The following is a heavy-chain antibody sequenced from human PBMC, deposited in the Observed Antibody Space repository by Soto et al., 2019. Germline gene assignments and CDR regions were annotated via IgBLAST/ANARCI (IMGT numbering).Heavy chain of an antibody. CDR2: ISAYNGNT. CDR3: ARAEKYYDFWSGYYARDGWYFDY. Sequence: QVQLVQSGAEVKKPGASVKVSCKASGYTFTSYGISWVRQAPGQGLEWMGWISAYNGNTNYAQKLQGRVTMTTDTSTSTAYMELRSLRSDNTAVYYCARAEKYYDFWSGYYARDGWYFDYWGQGTLVTVSS. CDR1: GYTFTSYG. V-gene: IGHV1-18*01. D-gene: IGHD3-3*01. J-gene: IGHJ4*02.